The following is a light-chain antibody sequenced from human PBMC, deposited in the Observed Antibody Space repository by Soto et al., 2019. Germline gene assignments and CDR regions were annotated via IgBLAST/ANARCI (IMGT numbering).Light chain of an antibody. J-gene: IGKJ1*01. CDR3: QQYNNWPRT. CDR1: QSVGIN. CDR2: GAS. V-gene: IGKV3-15*01. Sequence: EIVMTQSPATLSVSPGERATLSCRASQSVGINVAWYQQKPGQAPRLLIYGASSRATGAPARFSGSGSGTEFTLTITSLQSEDSAVYFCQQYNNWPRTFGQGTKVDIK.